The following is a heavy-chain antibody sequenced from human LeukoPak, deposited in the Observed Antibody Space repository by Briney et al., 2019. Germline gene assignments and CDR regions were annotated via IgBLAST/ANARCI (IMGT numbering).Heavy chain of an antibody. Sequence: SETLSLTCTVSGYSISSGYYWGWIRQPPGKGLEWIGSIYHSGSTYYNPSLKSRVTISVDTSKNQFSLKLSSVTAADTAVYYCAREDTAMEKDYYYYYYMDVWGKGTTVTVSS. V-gene: IGHV4-38-2*02. J-gene: IGHJ6*03. CDR2: IYHSGST. D-gene: IGHD5-18*01. CDR1: GYSISSGYY. CDR3: AREDTAMEKDYYYYYYMDV.